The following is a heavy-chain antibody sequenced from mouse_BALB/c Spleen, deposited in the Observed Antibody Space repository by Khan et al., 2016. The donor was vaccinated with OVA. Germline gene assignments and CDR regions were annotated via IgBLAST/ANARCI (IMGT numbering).Heavy chain of an antibody. D-gene: IGHD1-1*01. CDR2: INPSTGYT. Sequence: QVQLKQSGAELAKPGASVKMSCKASGYTFINYWILWVKQRPGQGLEWIGYINPSTGYTEYNQNFKDKATLTADKSSSTAYMQLSSLTSGDSAGYYCARRGLRWDFDYWGQGTTLTVSS. V-gene: IGHV1-7*01. CDR3: ARRGLRWDFDY. CDR1: GYTFINYW. J-gene: IGHJ2*01.